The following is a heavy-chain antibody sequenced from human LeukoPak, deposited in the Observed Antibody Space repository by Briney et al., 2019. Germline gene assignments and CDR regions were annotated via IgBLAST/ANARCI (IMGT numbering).Heavy chain of an antibody. CDR1: GFTFDDYV. V-gene: IGHV3-9*01. CDR2: ISWNSAGI. D-gene: IGHD3-22*01. J-gene: IGHJ6*02. CDR3: ARRPYSDTSGRLSDV. Sequence: PGGSLRLSCAASGFTFDDYVMHWVRQAPGKGLEWVSGISWNSAGIGYADSVKGRFTTSRDNAKNSLYLQMNSLRDEDTAVYFCARRPYSDTSGRLSDVWGQGTTVTVSS.